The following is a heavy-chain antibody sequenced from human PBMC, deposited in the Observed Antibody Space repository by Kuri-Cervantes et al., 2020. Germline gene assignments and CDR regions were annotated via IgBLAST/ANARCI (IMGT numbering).Heavy chain of an antibody. V-gene: IGHV3-48*01. CDR2: ISSSSSTI. D-gene: IGHD3-16*01. J-gene: IGHJ3*02. CDR3: ASAMGARGAFDI. Sequence: GGSLRLSCAASGFTFSSYSMNWVRQAPGKGLEWVSYISSSSSTIYYADSVKGRFTISRDNAKNSLYLQMNSLRAEDTAVYYCASAMGARGAFDIWGQGTMVTVSS. CDR1: GFTFSSYS.